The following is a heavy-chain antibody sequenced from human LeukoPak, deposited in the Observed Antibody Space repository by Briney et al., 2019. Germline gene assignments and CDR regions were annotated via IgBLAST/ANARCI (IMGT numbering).Heavy chain of an antibody. CDR1: GFTFSSYA. Sequence: GGSLRLSCAASGFTFSSYAMSGVRQAPGTGLEWVSGISGSGGSTYYADSVKGRFTISRDNSKNMLYLQMNSLRAEDTAVYYCAPGRPTKKDFDYWGQGTLVTVSS. CDR3: APGRPTKKDFDY. D-gene: IGHD1/OR15-1a*01. J-gene: IGHJ4*02. V-gene: IGHV3-23*01. CDR2: ISGSGGST.